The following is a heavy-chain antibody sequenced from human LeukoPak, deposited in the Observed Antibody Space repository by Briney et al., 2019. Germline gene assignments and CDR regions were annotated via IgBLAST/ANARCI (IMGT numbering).Heavy chain of an antibody. Sequence: ASVKVSCKVSGYTFTNYGISWVRQAPGQGLEWMGWISAYNGNTNYAQKLQGRVTMTTDTSASTAYMELSSLRSEDTAVYYCARRLGGAYFDYWGQGTLVTVSS. V-gene: IGHV1-18*01. J-gene: IGHJ4*02. D-gene: IGHD1-26*01. CDR2: ISAYNGNT. CDR1: GYTFTNYG. CDR3: ARRLGGAYFDY.